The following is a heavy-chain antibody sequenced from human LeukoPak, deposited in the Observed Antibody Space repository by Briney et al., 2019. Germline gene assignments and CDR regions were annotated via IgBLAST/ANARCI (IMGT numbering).Heavy chain of an antibody. Sequence: SVKVSCKASGGTFSSYAISWVRQAPGQGLEWMGGIIPIFGTANYAQKFQGRVTITADESTSTAYMELSSLRSEDTAVYYCARVVTRRNFWSGYYHDYWGQGTLVTVS. D-gene: IGHD3-3*01. CDR3: ARVVTRRNFWSGYYHDY. V-gene: IGHV1-69*01. J-gene: IGHJ4*02. CDR1: GGTFSSYA. CDR2: IIPIFGTA.